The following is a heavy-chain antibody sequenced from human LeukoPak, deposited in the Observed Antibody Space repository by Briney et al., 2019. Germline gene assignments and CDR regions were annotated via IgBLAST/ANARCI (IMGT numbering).Heavy chain of an antibody. CDR2: ISAYNGNT. D-gene: IGHD2-21*02. CDR1: GYTFTSYG. J-gene: IGHJ3*02. V-gene: IGHV1-18*01. CDR3: ARGWGDCYSCAFDI. Sequence: GASVKVSCKASGYTFTSYGISWGRQAPGQGLEWMGWISAYNGNTNYAQKLQGRVTMTTDTSTSTAYMELRSLRSDDTAVYYCARGWGDCYSCAFDIWGQGTMVTVSS.